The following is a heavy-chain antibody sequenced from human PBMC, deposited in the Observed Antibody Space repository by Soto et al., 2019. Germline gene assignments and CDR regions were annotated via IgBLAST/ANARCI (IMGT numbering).Heavy chain of an antibody. CDR2: IGTAGDT. CDR3: ARDRWGSRTNSSAYGMDV. D-gene: IGHD3-16*01. J-gene: IGHJ6*02. V-gene: IGHV3-13*04. Sequence: EVQLVESGGGLVQPGGSLRLSCAASGFTFSSYDMHWVRQATGKGLEWVSAIGTAGDTYYPASVKGRFTISRENAKNSLYLQMNSLRAGDTAVYYCARDRWGSRTNSSAYGMDVWGQGTTVTVSS. CDR1: GFTFSSYD.